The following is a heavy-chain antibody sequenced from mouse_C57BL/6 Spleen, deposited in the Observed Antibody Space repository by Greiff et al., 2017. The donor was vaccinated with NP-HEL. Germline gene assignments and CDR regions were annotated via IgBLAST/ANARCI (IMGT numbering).Heavy chain of an antibody. CDR2: IYPGSGNT. Sequence: QVHVKQSGAELVRPGASVKLSCKASGYTFTDYYINWVKQRPGQGLEWIARIYPGSGNTYYNEKFKGKATLTAEKSSSTAYMQLSSLTSADSAVYFCAKVPYGSSYYAMDYWGQGTSVTVSS. J-gene: IGHJ4*01. V-gene: IGHV1-76*01. CDR1: GYTFTDYY. CDR3: AKVPYGSSYYAMDY. D-gene: IGHD1-1*01.